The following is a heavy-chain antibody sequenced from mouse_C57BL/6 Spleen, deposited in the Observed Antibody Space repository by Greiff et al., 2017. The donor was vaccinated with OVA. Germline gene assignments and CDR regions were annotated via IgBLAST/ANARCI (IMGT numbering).Heavy chain of an antibody. CDR3: ARRDYGLYWDFDV. CDR2: IYPRDGST. Sequence: QVQLQQSGPELVKPGASVKLSCKASGYTFTSYDINWVKQRPGQGLEWIGWIYPRDGSTKYNEKFKGKATLTVDTSSSTAYMERHSLTSEDSAVYFCARRDYGLYWDFDVWGTGTTVTVSS. V-gene: IGHV1-85*01. CDR1: GYTFTSYD. J-gene: IGHJ1*03. D-gene: IGHD1-1*02.